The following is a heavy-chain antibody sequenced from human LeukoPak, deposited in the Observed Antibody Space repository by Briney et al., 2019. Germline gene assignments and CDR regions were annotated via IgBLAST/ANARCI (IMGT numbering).Heavy chain of an antibody. V-gene: IGHV3-43*02. CDR3: ARDFSLGSSFDY. Sequence: GGSLRLSCVVSGFTFHDYAMHWVRQAPGKGLEWVSLISGNGGNTYYRDSVKGRFTISRDNSKNSLYLQVSSLRTEDTALYYCARDFSLGSSFDYWGQGTLVTVSS. J-gene: IGHJ4*02. CDR1: GFTFHDYA. CDR2: ISGNGGNT.